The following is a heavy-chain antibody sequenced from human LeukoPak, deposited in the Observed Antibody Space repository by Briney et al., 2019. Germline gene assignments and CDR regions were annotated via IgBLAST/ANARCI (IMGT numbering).Heavy chain of an antibody. D-gene: IGHD2-2*01. Sequence: SVKVSCKASGFTFTSSAMQWGRQARGQRVEWIGWIVVGSGNTNYAQKFQERVTITRDMSTSTAYMELSSLRSEDTAVYYCAAGVVPAAMPASIFTFDPWGQGTLVTVSS. J-gene: IGHJ5*02. CDR1: GFTFTSSA. V-gene: IGHV1-58*02. CDR3: AAGVVPAAMPASIFTFDP. CDR2: IVVGSGNT.